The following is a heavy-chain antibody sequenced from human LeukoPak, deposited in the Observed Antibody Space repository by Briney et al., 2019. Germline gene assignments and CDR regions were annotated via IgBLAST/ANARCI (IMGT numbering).Heavy chain of an antibody. CDR3: ARARRYRSSWYHDY. CDR2: ISSSSSTI. D-gene: IGHD6-13*01. V-gene: IGHV3-48*02. CDR1: GFTFSNYN. J-gene: IGHJ4*02. Sequence: GGSLRLSCAASGFTFSNYNMNWVRRAPGKGLDWVSYISSSSSTIYYADSVKGRFTISRDNANNSLYLQMNSLRDEDTAVYYCARARRYRSSWYHDYWGQGSLVTVSS.